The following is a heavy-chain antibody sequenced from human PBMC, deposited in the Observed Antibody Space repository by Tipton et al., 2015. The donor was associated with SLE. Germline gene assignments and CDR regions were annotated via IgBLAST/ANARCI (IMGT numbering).Heavy chain of an antibody. Sequence: TLSLTCAVYGGSFSGYYWSWIRQPPGKGLEWIGEINHSGSTNYNPSLKSRVTISVDTSKNQFSLKLSSVTAADTAVYYCARSKAVAANGFDYWGQGTLVTVSS. CDR1: GGSFSGYY. CDR2: INHSGST. J-gene: IGHJ4*02. CDR3: ARSKAVAANGFDY. D-gene: IGHD6-19*01. V-gene: IGHV4-34*01.